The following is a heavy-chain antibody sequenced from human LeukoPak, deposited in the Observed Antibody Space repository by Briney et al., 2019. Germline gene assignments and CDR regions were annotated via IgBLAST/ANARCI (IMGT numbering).Heavy chain of an antibody. CDR2: IRYDGSNK. Sequence: GGSLRLSCAASGFTFSSYAVSWVRQAPGKGLEWVAFIRYDGSNKYYADSVKGRFTISRDNSKNTLYLQMNSLRAEDTAVYYCAKDVGDIVVVPAAPGFDYWGQGTLVTVSS. J-gene: IGHJ4*02. D-gene: IGHD2-2*01. V-gene: IGHV3-30*02. CDR1: GFTFSSYA. CDR3: AKDVGDIVVVPAAPGFDY.